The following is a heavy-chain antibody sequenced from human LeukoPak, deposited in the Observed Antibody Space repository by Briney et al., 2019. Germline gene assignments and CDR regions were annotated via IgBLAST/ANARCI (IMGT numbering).Heavy chain of an antibody. J-gene: IGHJ5*02. Sequence: SETLSLTCTVSGGSISSYYWSWIRQPAGKGLEWVGRIYASGGTNYNPSLKSRLTISVDKSKNQFSLRLSSVTAADTAVYYCARSVGYCSSASCYVNWFDTWAREPWSPSPQ. CDR2: IYASGGT. CDR3: ARSVGYCSSASCYVNWFDT. CDR1: GGSISSYY. D-gene: IGHD2-2*01. V-gene: IGHV4-4*07.